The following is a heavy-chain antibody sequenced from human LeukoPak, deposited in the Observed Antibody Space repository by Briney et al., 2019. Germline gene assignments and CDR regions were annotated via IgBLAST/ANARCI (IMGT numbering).Heavy chain of an antibody. CDR1: GGSISSYY. CDR2: IYYSGST. V-gene: IGHV4-59*01. D-gene: IGHD2-2*01. Sequence: PSETLSLTCTVSGGSISSYYWSWIRQPPGKGLEWIGYIYYSGSTNYNPSLKSRVTISVDTSKNQFSLKLSSVTAADTAVYYCARALTSPAAMMYWGQGTLVTVSS. J-gene: IGHJ4*02. CDR3: ARALTSPAAMMY.